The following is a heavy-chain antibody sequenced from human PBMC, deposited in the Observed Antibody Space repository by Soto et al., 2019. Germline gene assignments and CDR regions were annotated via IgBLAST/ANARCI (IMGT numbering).Heavy chain of an antibody. CDR3: ARQDCSGTTCRDFDS. CDR1: GGSVSNGAYF. V-gene: IGHV4-30-4*01. D-gene: IGHD2-2*01. CDR2: IYFSGTT. Sequence: QVQLQESGPGLAQPSETLSLTCTVSGGSVSNGAYFWNWIRQPPGKGLEWIGYIYFSGTTYYNPSLKSRLKISVDTAKNQFSLQLSSVTAADTAVYYCARQDCSGTTCRDFDSWGQGTLVTVSS. J-gene: IGHJ4*02.